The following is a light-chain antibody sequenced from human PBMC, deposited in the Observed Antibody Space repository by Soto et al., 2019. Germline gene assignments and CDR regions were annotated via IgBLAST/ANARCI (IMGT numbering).Light chain of an antibody. CDR3: SSYTSSNTLYV. Sequence: SVLTQPASVSGSPGQSITISCTGTSSDVGGYNYVSWYQHLPDKAPKLMIYDVNNRPSGVSDRFSGSKSGNTASLTISGLQAEDEADYYCSSYTSSNTLYVFGTGTKVTVL. V-gene: IGLV2-14*03. CDR1: SSDVGGYNY. J-gene: IGLJ1*01. CDR2: DVN.